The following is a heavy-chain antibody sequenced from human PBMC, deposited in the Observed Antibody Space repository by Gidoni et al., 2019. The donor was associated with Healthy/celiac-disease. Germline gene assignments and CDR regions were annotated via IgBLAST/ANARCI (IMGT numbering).Heavy chain of an antibody. CDR3: AREVEYYDSSGYYYNYYGMDV. CDR2: ISSSSSTI. CDR1: GFTFRSYS. V-gene: IGHV3-48*02. J-gene: IGHJ6*02. D-gene: IGHD3-22*01. Sequence: EVQLVESGGGLVQTEGALGLSCERCGFTFRSYSMNWVRQAPGQGREWVSYISSSSSTIYYADSVKGRFTSSRDNAKNSLYLQMNSLRDEDTAVYYCAREVEYYDSSGYYYNYYGMDVWGQGTTVTVSS.